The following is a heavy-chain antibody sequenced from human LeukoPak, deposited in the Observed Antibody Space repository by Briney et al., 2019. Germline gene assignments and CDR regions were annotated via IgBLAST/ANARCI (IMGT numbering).Heavy chain of an antibody. J-gene: IGHJ4*02. CDR3: ARQPSVAAAGTFDY. V-gene: IGHV3-66*04. CDR2: IYSGGST. Sequence: GGSLRLSCAASGFTVSSNYMSWVRQAPGKGLEWVSVIYSGGSTYYADSVKGRFTISRDNSKNTLYLQMNSLRAADTAVYYCARQPSVAAAGTFDYWGQGTLVTVSS. CDR1: GFTVSSNY. D-gene: IGHD6-13*01.